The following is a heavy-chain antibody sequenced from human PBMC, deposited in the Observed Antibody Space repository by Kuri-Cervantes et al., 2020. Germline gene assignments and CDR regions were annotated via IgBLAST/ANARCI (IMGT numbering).Heavy chain of an antibody. CDR1: GGSISSGDYY. J-gene: IGHJ4*02. V-gene: IGHV4-30-4*01. CDR2: IYYSGST. CDR3: ARSRPTVTTQIDY. D-gene: IGHD4-17*01. Sequence: LRLSCTVSGGSISSGDYYWSWIRQPPGKGLEWIGYIYYSGSTYYNPSLKSRVTISVDTSKNQFSLQLNSVTPEDTAVYYCARSRPTVTTQIDYWGQGTLVTVSS.